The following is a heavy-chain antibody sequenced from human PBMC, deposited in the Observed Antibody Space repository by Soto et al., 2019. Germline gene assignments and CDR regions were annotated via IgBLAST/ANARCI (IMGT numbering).Heavy chain of an antibody. CDR3: ARAPLYYDFWSGLESDY. V-gene: IGHV1-18*01. D-gene: IGHD3-3*01. Sequence: QVQLVQSGAEVKKSGASVKVSCKASGYTFTSYGINWVRQAPGQGLEWMGWISTYNGNTNYAQKLQGRVTMTTDTSTSTAYMELRSLRSDDTAVYYCARAPLYYDFWSGLESDYWGQGTLVTVSS. J-gene: IGHJ4*02. CDR2: ISTYNGNT. CDR1: GYTFTSYG.